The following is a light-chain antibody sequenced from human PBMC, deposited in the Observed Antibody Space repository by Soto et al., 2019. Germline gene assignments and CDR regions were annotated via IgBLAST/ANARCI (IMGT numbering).Light chain of an antibody. CDR3: QHRANWPLT. CDR2: DAS. Sequence: EVVLTQSPATQSLSPGERTTLSCRASQSVSSYLAWYQQRPGQAPRLLIDDASNRATGVPARFSGSGSGTDFTLTISSLEPEDFAVYDCQHRANWPLTFGGGTKLEIK. J-gene: IGKJ4*01. V-gene: IGKV3-11*01. CDR1: QSVSSY.